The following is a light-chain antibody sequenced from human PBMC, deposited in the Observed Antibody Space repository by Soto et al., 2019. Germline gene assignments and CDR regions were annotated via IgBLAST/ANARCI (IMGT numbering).Light chain of an antibody. CDR3: QQYNSYPWT. Sequence: DIQMTQSPSTLSASAGDRVTITCRASQSISSWLAGYQQKPGKAPKVLIYKESSLESGVPSRFSGSGSGTEFTLTISSLQPDDFATYYCQQYNSYPWTFGQGTKVEIK. V-gene: IGKV1-5*03. J-gene: IGKJ1*01. CDR1: QSISSW. CDR2: KES.